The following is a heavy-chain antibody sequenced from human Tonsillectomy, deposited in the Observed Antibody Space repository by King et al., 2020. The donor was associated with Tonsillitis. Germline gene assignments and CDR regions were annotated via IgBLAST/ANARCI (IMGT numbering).Heavy chain of an antibody. CDR1: GYTFSDYY. CDR3: ATEGHLIGAPFDF. CDR2: INPISGGT. V-gene: IGHV1-2*02. D-gene: IGHD7-27*01. Sequence: QLVQSGAEVKKPGASVKVSCKASGYTFSDYYIHWVRQAPGQGLEWMGYINPISGGTQCAQKFQGRVTMTRDTSISTAYMDLSSLRFDDTAVYYCATEGHLIGAPFDFGGQGTLVTVSS. J-gene: IGHJ4*02.